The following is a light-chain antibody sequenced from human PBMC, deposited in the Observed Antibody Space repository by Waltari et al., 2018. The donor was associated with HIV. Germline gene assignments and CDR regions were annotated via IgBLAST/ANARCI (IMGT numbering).Light chain of an antibody. CDR3: QQYYTTPLT. CDR1: QSVLYSSNTNHY. J-gene: IGKJ4*02. CDR2: WAY. V-gene: IGKV4-1*01. Sequence: DIVMTQSPDPLAVSLGERATINCKSSQSVLYSSNTNHYLAWYQQKPGQPPKQLIYWAYARESGVPDRFSGSGSGTDFTLTISSLQAEDVAVYYCQQYYTTPLTFGGGTKVEIK.